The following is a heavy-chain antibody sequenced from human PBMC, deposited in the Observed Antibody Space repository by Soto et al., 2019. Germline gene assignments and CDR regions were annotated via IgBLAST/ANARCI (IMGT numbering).Heavy chain of an antibody. V-gene: IGHV4-30-4*01. Sequence: QVQLQESGPGLVKPSQTLSLTCTVSGGSISSGDYYWSWIRQPPGKGLEWIGYIYYSGSTYYNPSLKSRVTISVDTSKNQFSLKLSSVTAADTAVYYCAREVLLEMATPPGGNYWGQGTLVTVSS. CDR1: GGSISSGDYY. CDR3: AREVLLEMATPPGGNY. CDR2: IYYSGST. D-gene: IGHD2-21*01. J-gene: IGHJ4*02.